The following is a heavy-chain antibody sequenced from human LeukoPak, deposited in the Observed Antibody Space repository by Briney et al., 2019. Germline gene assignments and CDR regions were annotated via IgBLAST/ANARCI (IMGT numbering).Heavy chain of an antibody. CDR3: AKEAGYQLLFANRYFDL. CDR1: GFTFSSYG. V-gene: IGHV3-30*02. CDR2: IRYDGSNK. Sequence: PGGSLTLSCAASGFTFSSYGMHWFRQARGKGLEWVAFIRYDGSNKYYADSVKGRFTISRHNSKNTLYLHMNRLGDEETAVYYCAKEAGYQLLFANRYFDLWGRGTLVTVSS. D-gene: IGHD2-2*01. J-gene: IGHJ2*01.